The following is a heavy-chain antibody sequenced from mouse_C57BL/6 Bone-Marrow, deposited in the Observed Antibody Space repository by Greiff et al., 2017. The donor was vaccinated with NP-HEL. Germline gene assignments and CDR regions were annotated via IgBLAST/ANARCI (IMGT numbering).Heavy chain of an antibody. V-gene: IGHV1-81*01. CDR2: IYPRSGNT. CDR1: GYTFTSYG. CDR3: ANTTVDWFAY. Sequence: VQLQESGAELARPGASVKLSCKASGYTFTSYGISWVKQRTGQGLEWIGEIYPRSGNTYYNEKFKGKATLTADKSSSTAYMELRSLTSEDSAVYFCANTTVDWFAYWGQGTLVTVSA. J-gene: IGHJ3*01. D-gene: IGHD1-1*01.